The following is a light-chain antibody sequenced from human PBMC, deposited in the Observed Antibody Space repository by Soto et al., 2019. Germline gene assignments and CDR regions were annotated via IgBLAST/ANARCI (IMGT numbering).Light chain of an antibody. J-gene: IGKJ1*01. CDR1: QTIGTW. Sequence: DIQMTQSPSTLSASVGDRVTITCRASQTIGTWLAWYQQKPGKAPKLLIFGASSLESGVPSRFSGSGSGTEFTLTITSLHPDDFAIYYCQQYNSYPWTFGQGTKVDIK. CDR3: QQYNSYPWT. V-gene: IGKV1-5*01. CDR2: GAS.